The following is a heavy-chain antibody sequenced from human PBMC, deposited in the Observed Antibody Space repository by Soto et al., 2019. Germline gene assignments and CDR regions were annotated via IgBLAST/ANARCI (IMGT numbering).Heavy chain of an antibody. CDR3: AREMVGDYDFWSGYSNWFDP. J-gene: IGHJ5*02. V-gene: IGHV4-59*01. CDR2: IYYSGST. D-gene: IGHD3-3*01. CDR1: GGSISSYY. Sequence: SETLSLTCTISGGSISSYYWSWIRQPPGKALEWIGYIYYSGSTNYNPSLRSRVTISVDTSKNQFSVKLSSVTAADTAVYYCAREMVGDYDFWSGYSNWFDPWGQGTLVTVSS.